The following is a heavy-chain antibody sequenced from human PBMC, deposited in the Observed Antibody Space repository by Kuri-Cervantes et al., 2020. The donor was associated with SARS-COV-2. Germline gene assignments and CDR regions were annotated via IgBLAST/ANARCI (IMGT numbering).Heavy chain of an antibody. V-gene: IGHV4-39*01. CDR2: IYYSGST. Sequence: ESLKISCTVSGGSISSSSYYWGWIRQPPGKGLGWIGSIYYSGSTYYNPFLKSRVTIPVDTSKNQFSLKLSSVTAADTAVYYCARQMMSSITIFGVVITRNWFDPWGQGTLVTVSS. J-gene: IGHJ5*02. D-gene: IGHD3-3*01. CDR3: ARQMMSSITIFGVVITRNWFDP. CDR1: GGSISSSSYY.